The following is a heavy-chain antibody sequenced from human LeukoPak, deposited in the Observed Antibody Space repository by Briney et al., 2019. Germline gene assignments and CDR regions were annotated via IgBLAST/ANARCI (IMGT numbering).Heavy chain of an antibody. V-gene: IGHV3-30-3*01. D-gene: IGHD2-8*01. J-gene: IGHJ4*02. CDR2: ILNDGSNE. CDR3: ARGEFNGLDY. Sequence: GGSLRLSCAASGFTFSSYAIHWARQAPGKGLEWVAVILNDGSNEFYADSVRGRFTISRDNFKNTLWLQMNSLTAEDTAVYYCARGEFNGLDYWGQGTLVTVSS. CDR1: GFTFSSYA.